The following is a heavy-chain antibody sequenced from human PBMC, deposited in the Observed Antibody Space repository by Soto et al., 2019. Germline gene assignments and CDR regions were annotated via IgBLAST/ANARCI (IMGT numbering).Heavy chain of an antibody. CDR3: ARGSPVGTTIPFDI. CDR2: MNPNSGNT. J-gene: IGHJ3*02. Sequence: ASVKVSCKASGYTFTTYGISWVRQATGQGLEWMGWMNPNSGNTGYAQKFQGRVTMTRNTSISTAYMELSSLRSEDTAVYYCARGSPVGTTIPFDIWGQGTMVTVSS. V-gene: IGHV1-8*01. D-gene: IGHD5-12*01. CDR1: GYTFTTYG.